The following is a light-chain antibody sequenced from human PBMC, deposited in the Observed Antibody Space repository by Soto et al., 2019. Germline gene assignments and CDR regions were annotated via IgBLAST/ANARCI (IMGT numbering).Light chain of an antibody. Sequence: QSVLTQPASVSGSPGQSITISCTGASSDVGGYNYVSWYQQHPGKAPKLMIYDVSNRPSGVSNRFSGSKSDNTASLTLSGLQGEDEADYYCSSYTIRSVVFGGGTKVTVL. CDR1: SSDVGGYNY. CDR3: SSYTIRSVV. V-gene: IGLV2-14*03. CDR2: DVS. J-gene: IGLJ2*01.